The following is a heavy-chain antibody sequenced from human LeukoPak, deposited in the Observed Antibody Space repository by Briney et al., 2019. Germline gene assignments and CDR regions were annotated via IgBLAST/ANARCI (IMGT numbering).Heavy chain of an antibody. Sequence: GGSLRLSCAASGFTFSPYAMSWVRQAPGKGLQWVSGISGSGGGTYYADSVRGRFTISRDNSKNTLYLLMNSLRAEDTAVYYCATDLIWLAYYFEYWGQGTLVTVSS. CDR2: ISGSGGGT. J-gene: IGHJ4*02. CDR1: GFTFSPYA. CDR3: ATDLIWLAYYFEY. D-gene: IGHD6-19*01. V-gene: IGHV3-23*01.